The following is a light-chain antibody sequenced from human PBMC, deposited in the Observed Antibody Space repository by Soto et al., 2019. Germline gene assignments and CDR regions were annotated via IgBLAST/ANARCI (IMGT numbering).Light chain of an antibody. CDR1: SANIGNNY. Sequence: QSVLTQPPSVSAAPGQTVTISCSGSSANIGNNYVSWYQQLPGTAPKLLIYDNNKRPSGIPDRFSGSKSGTSATLGITGLQTGDEADYYCGTWDSSLGAVVFGGGTQLTVL. V-gene: IGLV1-51*01. CDR2: DNN. J-gene: IGLJ2*01. CDR3: GTWDSSLGAVV.